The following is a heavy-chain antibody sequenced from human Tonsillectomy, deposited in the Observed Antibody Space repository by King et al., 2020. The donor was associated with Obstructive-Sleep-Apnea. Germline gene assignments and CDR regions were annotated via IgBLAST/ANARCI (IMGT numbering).Heavy chain of an antibody. V-gene: IGHV2-5*01. J-gene: IGHJ4*02. Sequence: TLQESGPTLVKPPQTLTLTCTFSGFSLSTSGVGVGWIRQPPGQALEWLALIYWNDDKRYSPSLKSRLTITKDTSKNQVVLTMTNMDPVDTATYYCAHSLLPGWLLLRYYFDYWGQGTLVTVSS. D-gene: IGHD3-22*01. CDR1: GFSLSTSGVG. CDR2: IYWNDDK. CDR3: AHSLLPGWLLLRYYFDY.